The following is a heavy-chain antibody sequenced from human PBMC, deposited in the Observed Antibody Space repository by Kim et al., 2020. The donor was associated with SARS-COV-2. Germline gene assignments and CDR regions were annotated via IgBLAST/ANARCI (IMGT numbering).Heavy chain of an antibody. D-gene: IGHD3-16*01. Sequence: GGSLRLSCEGSGIDFDTFAITWVRQAPGKGLEWVSRITAHNVAMYYANSVKGRITASRDNSKAFLQMEGLRGEDKATYYCAKGLQSHAYWFATDVWGQVT. CDR3: AKGLQSHAYWFATDV. V-gene: IGHV3-23*01. J-gene: IGHJ6*02. CDR1: GIDFDTFA. CDR2: ITAHNVAM.